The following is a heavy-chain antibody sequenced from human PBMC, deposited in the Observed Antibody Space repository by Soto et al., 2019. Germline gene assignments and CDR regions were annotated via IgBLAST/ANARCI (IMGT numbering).Heavy chain of an antibody. V-gene: IGHV1-69*02. CDR2: IIPILGIA. D-gene: IGHD3-3*01. CDR3: VLQPDFWSGQDAFDI. J-gene: IGHJ3*02. CDR1: GGTFSSYT. Sequence: SVKVSCKASGGTFSSYTISWVRQAPGQGLEWMGRIIPILGIANYAQKFQGRVTITADKSTSTAYMELSSLRSEDTAVYYTVLQPDFWSGQDAFDIWGQGTMVTVSS.